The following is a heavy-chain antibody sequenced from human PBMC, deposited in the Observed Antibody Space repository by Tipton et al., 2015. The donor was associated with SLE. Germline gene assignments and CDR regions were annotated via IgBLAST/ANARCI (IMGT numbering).Heavy chain of an antibody. CDR1: GFTVSSKY. D-gene: IGHD7-27*01. CDR3: ARDHKWGGAFDI. J-gene: IGHJ3*02. CDR2: IYHSGST. V-gene: IGHV4-4*02. Sequence: SLRLSCAASGFTVSSKYMTWVRQAPGKGLEWIGEIYHSGSTNYNPSLKSRVTISVDTSKNQFSLKLSSVTAADTAVYYCARDHKWGGAFDIWGQGTMVTVSS.